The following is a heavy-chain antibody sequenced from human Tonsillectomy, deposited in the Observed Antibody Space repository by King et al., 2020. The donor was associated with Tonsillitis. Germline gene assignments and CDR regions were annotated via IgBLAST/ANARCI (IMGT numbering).Heavy chain of an antibody. CDR1: GFTFSTNG. D-gene: IGHD7-27*01. J-gene: IGHJ4*02. CDR2: ISSDGMTK. Sequence: VQLVESGGGMVQPGRSLRLSCAASGFTFSTNGMHWVRQAPGKGLEWVASISSDGMTKYDADSVRGRFTISRDNSQNTVFLQMDSLRTEDTAIYYCARGCSRDTNCFLIDFWGQGTLVTVSS. CDR3: ARGCSRDTNCFLIDF. V-gene: IGHV3-30*03.